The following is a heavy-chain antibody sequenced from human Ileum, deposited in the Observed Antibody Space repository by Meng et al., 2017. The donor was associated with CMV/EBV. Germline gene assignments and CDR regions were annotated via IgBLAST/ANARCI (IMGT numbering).Heavy chain of an antibody. V-gene: IGHV4-59*01. J-gene: IGHJ5*02. CDR3: ARDREGGYCNSPWCYTKWFDP. CDR2: IYYSGST. CDR1: GGSINNYY. Sequence: SETLSLTCTVSGGSINNYYWSWIRQPPGKGLEWIGYIYYSGSTNYNPSLESRITISVDTSKNQFSLKLSYVTAADTAIYYCARDREGGYCNSPWCYTKWFDPWGQGTLVTVSS. D-gene: IGHD2-2*02.